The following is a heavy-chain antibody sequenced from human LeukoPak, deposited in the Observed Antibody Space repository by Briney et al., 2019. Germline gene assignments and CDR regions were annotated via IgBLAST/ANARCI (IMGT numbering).Heavy chain of an antibody. CDR2: INPNSGGT. CDR3: ARDYYDSSGYYYDDY. CDR1: GYTFTGYY. J-gene: IGHJ4*02. D-gene: IGHD3-22*01. Sequence: GASVKVSCKASGYTFTGYYMHWVRQAPGQGVEWMGWINPNSGGTNYAQKFQGRVTMTRDTSISTAYMELSRLRSDDTAVYYCARDYYDSSGYYYDDYWGQGTLVTVSS. V-gene: IGHV1-2*02.